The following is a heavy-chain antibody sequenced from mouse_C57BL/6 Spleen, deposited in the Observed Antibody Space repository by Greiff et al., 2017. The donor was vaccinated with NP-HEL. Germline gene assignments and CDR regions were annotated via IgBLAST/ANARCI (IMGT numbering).Heavy chain of an antibody. V-gene: IGHV14-4*01. CDR1: GFNIKDDY. J-gene: IGHJ3*01. CDR3: TTWGLLAY. CDR2: IDPDNGDT. Sequence: VQLKESGAELVRPGASVKLSCTASGFNIKDDYMHWVKQRPEQGLEWIGWIDPDNGDTEYASKFQGKATITADTSSNTAYLQRSSLTSEDTAVYYCTTWGLLAYWGQGTLVTVSA. D-gene: IGHD1-1*01.